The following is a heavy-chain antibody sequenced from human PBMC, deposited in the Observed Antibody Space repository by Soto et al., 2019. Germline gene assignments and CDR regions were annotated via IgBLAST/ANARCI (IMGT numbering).Heavy chain of an antibody. Sequence: ASLKFTCRASGYTFTRYGISWVRPAPGQGLEWMGWISAYNGNTNYAQKLQGRVTMTTDTSTSTAYMELRSLRSDDTAVYYCGRDRGIAVAGTAFDYWGQGTLVTVSS. J-gene: IGHJ4*02. CDR1: GYTFTRYG. D-gene: IGHD6-19*01. V-gene: IGHV1-18*01. CDR3: GRDRGIAVAGTAFDY. CDR2: ISAYNGNT.